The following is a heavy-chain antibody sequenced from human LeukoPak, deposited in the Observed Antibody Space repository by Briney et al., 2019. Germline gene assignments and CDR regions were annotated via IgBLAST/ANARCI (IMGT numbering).Heavy chain of an antibody. Sequence: GASVKVSCKASGYTFTSYDINWVRQATGQGLEWMGWMNPNGGNTGYAQKFQGRVTMTRNTSISTAYMELSSLRSDDTAVYYCARDLVRRGYSYGFEVYWGQGTLVTVSS. CDR2: MNPNGGNT. D-gene: IGHD5-18*01. CDR1: GYTFTSYD. V-gene: IGHV1-8*01. CDR3: ARDLVRRGYSYGFEVY. J-gene: IGHJ4*02.